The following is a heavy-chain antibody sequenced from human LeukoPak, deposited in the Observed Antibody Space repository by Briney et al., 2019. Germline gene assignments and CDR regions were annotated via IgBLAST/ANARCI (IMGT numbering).Heavy chain of an antibody. J-gene: IGHJ4*02. CDR3: AKEGDLLTDYLHY. CDR1: GFTFDDYA. D-gene: IGHD3-9*01. V-gene: IGHV3-9*01. Sequence: GGSLRLSRVASGFTFDDYAMHWVRQAPGKGLEWVSGISWSSISMDYADSVRGRFTISRDNAKNSLYLQMNSLRPEDTALYYCAKEGDLLTDYLHYWGQGTLVTVSS. CDR2: ISWSSISM.